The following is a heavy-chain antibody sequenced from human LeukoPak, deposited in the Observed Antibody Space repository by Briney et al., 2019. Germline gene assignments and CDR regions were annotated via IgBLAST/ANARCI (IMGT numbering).Heavy chain of an antibody. Sequence: PSETLSLTCTASGGSIGSYYWSWIRQPPGKGLEWIGYVYYSGSTSYNPSLKSRVTISVDTSKNQFSLKLSSVTAADTAVYYCARSGYCSSTSCYRSLWFDPWGQGTLVTVSS. CDR3: ARSGYCSSTSCYRSLWFDP. D-gene: IGHD2-2*02. J-gene: IGHJ5*02. CDR2: VYYSGST. CDR1: GGSIGSYY. V-gene: IGHV4-59*01.